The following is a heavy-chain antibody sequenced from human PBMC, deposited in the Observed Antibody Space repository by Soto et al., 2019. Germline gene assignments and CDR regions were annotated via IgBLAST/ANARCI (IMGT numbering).Heavy chain of an antibody. CDR3: ASYDSSGYDAFDI. D-gene: IGHD3-22*01. CDR1: GFTVSSNY. Sequence: GGSLRLSCAASGFTVSSNYMSWVRQAPGKGLEWVSVIYSGGSTYYADSVKGRFTISRDNSKNTLYLQMNSLRAEDTAVYYCASYDSSGYDAFDIWGQGTMVTVSS. V-gene: IGHV3-66*01. J-gene: IGHJ3*02. CDR2: IYSGGST.